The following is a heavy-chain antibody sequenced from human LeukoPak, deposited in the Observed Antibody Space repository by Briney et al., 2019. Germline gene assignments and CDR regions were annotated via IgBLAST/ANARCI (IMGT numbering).Heavy chain of an antibody. J-gene: IGHJ4*02. D-gene: IGHD3-10*01. CDR3: TKGLWAGVSAARD. V-gene: IGHV3-66*01. CDR2: IYTGGDT. CDR1: GFTVSSNY. Sequence: RAGGSLRLSCAASGFTVSSNYMSWVRQAPGKGLEWVSGIYTGGDTYYADSVKDRFTISRDNSKNTLYLQMNSLRAEDTAVYYCTKGLWAGVSAARDWGQGTLVTVSS.